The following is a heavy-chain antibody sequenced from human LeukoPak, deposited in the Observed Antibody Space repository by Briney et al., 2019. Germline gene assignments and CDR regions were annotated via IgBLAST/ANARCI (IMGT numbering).Heavy chain of an antibody. Sequence: PGGSLRLSCAASGVTFSSYWMSWVRQAPGKGLEWVANIKEDGSEKYYVDSVKGRFTISRDNAKNSLYPQMNSLRAEDTAVYYCARGRFNYDSSGYSSFYHWGQGTLVTVSS. CDR1: GVTFSSYW. V-gene: IGHV3-7*01. D-gene: IGHD3-22*01. CDR2: IKEDGSEK. J-gene: IGHJ4*02. CDR3: ARGRFNYDSSGYSSFYH.